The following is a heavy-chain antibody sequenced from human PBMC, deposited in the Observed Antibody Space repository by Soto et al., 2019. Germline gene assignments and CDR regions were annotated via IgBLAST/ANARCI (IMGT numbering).Heavy chain of an antibody. V-gene: IGHV3-48*02. J-gene: IGHJ6*02. D-gene: IGHD5-12*01. CDR3: ARYSGYDYYYGMDV. Sequence: GGSLRLSCAASGFTFSSYSMNWVRQAPGKGLGWVSYISSSSSTIYYADSVKGRFTISRDNAKNSLYLQMNSLRDEDTAVYYCARYSGYDYYYGMDVWGRGTTVTVSS. CDR1: GFTFSSYS. CDR2: ISSSSSTI.